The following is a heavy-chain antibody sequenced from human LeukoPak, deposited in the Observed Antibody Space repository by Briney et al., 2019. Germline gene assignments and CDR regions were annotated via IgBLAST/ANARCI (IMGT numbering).Heavy chain of an antibody. Sequence: GESLEISCKASGYTFSNYWIGWVRQMPGKDLEWMGTIYPGDSDTRYSPSFQGQVSISADKSTNTAYMQWSSLKASDTAIYYCARLGTAIVARYFGFWGQGTLVTVSS. D-gene: IGHD2/OR15-2a*01. CDR1: GYTFSNYW. CDR2: IYPGDSDT. CDR3: ARLGTAIVARYFGF. J-gene: IGHJ4*02. V-gene: IGHV5-51*01.